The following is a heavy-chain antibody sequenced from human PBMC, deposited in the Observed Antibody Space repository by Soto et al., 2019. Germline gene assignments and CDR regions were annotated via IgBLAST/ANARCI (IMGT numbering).Heavy chain of an antibody. D-gene: IGHD6-6*01. V-gene: IGHV3-7*03. Sequence: LRLSCVASGFTFSSHWMTWVRQAPGEGLGWVANMKEDGGEIYYVDSVKGRFTISRDNAKNLLYLQMNSLRAEDTAIYYCARGWAALDYWGQGALVTVSS. J-gene: IGHJ4*02. CDR3: ARGWAALDY. CDR1: GFTFSSHW. CDR2: MKEDGGEI.